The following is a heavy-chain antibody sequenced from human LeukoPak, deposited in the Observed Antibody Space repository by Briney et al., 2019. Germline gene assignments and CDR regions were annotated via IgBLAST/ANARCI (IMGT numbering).Heavy chain of an antibody. CDR2: IYSGGST. Sequence: GGSLRLSCAASGFTVSIHYMSWVRQAPGKGLEWVSVIYSGGSTYYADSVKGRFTISRDNSKNTLYLQMNSLRAEDTAVYYCARDYGGHGYFDYWGQGTLVTVSS. CDR1: GFTVSIHY. D-gene: IGHD4-23*01. CDR3: ARDYGGHGYFDY. J-gene: IGHJ4*02. V-gene: IGHV3-53*01.